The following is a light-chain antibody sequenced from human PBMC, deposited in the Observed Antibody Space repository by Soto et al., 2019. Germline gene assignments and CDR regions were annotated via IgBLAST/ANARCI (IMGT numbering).Light chain of an antibody. CDR2: DAS. CDR3: QQYNDWPGT. CDR1: QSVSSN. Sequence: EIVMTQSPATLSVSPGERVTLSCRAGQSVSSNFAWYQQKPGQAPRVLIYDASTRATGIPARFSGSGSGTEFTLTISSLQSEDFADYYCQQYNDWPGTFGQGTKLEIK. J-gene: IGKJ2*01. V-gene: IGKV3-15*01.